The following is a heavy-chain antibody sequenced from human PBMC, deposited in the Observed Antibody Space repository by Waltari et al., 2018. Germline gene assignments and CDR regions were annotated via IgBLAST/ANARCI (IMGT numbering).Heavy chain of an antibody. CDR2: IYQSGST. V-gene: IGHV4-38-2*01. CDR1: GYSISSGYY. D-gene: IGHD3-10*01. Sequence: QVQLQESGPGLVKPSETLSLTCAVSGYSISSGYYWGWIRQPPGKGLEWIGSIYQSGSTYYNPSLKSRCTISVDTSKNQFSLKLSSVTAADTAVYYCASGGSGSYDAFDIWGQGTMVTVSS. CDR3: ASGGSGSYDAFDI. J-gene: IGHJ3*02.